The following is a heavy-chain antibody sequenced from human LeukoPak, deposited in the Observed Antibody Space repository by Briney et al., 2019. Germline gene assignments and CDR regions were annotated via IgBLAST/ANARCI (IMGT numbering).Heavy chain of an antibody. V-gene: IGHV1-69*13. J-gene: IGHJ4*02. D-gene: IGHD3-10*01. CDR3: ARDPRTMVRGVPAALRY. CDR2: IIPIFGTA. Sequence: SVKVSCKASGGTFSSYGISWVRQAPGQGLEWMGGIIPIFGTANYAQKFQGRVTITADESTSTAYMELSSLRSEDTAVYYCARDPRTMVRGVPAALRYWGQGTLVTVSS. CDR1: GGTFSSYG.